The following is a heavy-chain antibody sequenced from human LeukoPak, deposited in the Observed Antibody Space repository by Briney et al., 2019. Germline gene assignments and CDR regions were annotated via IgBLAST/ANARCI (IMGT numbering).Heavy chain of an antibody. D-gene: IGHD2-15*01. V-gene: IGHV1-46*01. J-gene: IGHJ4*02. CDR2: LDPNEGST. CDR3: ARGGPYHGWDY. CDR1: GYTFSSYD. Sequence: ASLKVSCKASGYTFSSYDMRWAGQAPGQGLEWVGRLDPNEGSTIYARNLQGRVNMTSDTSTRTVYMELSSLRSADTAVYYCARGGPYHGWDYWGQGTLVTVSS.